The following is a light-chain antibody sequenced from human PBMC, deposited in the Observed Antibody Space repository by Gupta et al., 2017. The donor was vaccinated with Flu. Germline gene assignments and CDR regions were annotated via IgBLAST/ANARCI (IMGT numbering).Light chain of an antibody. Sequence: GQEATIPHPGDRWGNKFICWYQQKPGQAPVLVIFEGTRRPSGIAKRFSGSTSGNTATLTISGTPAMDEAEYYCQAWDSSIAEVVFGGGTKLTVL. CDR2: EGT. CDR1: RWGNKF. J-gene: IGLJ3*02. V-gene: IGLV3-1*01. CDR3: QAWDSSIAEVV.